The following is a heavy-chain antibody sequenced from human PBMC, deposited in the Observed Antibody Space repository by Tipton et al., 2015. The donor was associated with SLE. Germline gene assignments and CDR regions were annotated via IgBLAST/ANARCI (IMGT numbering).Heavy chain of an antibody. CDR3: ARGEAPYYFDSSGYYSDAFDI. V-gene: IGHV4-34*01. Sequence: TLSLTCAVYGGSFSGYYWSWIRQPPGKGLEWIGSIYYSGSTYYNPSLKSRVTISVDTSKNQFSLKLSSVTAADTAVYSCARGEAPYYFDSSGYYSDAFDIWGQGTMVTVSS. J-gene: IGHJ3*02. D-gene: IGHD3-22*01. CDR2: IYYSGST. CDR1: GGSFSGYY.